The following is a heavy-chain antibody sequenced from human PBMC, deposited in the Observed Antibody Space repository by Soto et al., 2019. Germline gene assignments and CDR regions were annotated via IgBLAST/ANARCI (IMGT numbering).Heavy chain of an antibody. CDR3: ARLGYCSSATCKYYFYYYGMDV. J-gene: IGHJ6*02. CDR1: GFSFGSYS. V-gene: IGHV3-48*02. CDR2: ISGRGTTT. Sequence: GGSLRLSCEASGFSFGSYSMNWVRQAPGKGLEWVSFISGRGTTTYYADSVKGRFTVSRDNAKNSLSLEVNSLRDEDTAVYYCARLGYCSSATCKYYFYYYGMDVWGQGTTVTVSS. D-gene: IGHD2-2*01.